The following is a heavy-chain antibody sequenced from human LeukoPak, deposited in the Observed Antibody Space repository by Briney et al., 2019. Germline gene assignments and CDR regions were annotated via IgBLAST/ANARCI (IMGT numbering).Heavy chain of an antibody. CDR2: IRSKANSYAT. CDR3: TMIVVVRSGGYMDV. D-gene: IGHD3-22*01. CDR1: GFTFSGSA. V-gene: IGHV3-73*01. J-gene: IGHJ6*03. Sequence: GGSLRLSCAASGFTFSGSAMHWVRQASGKGLEWVGRIRSKANSYATAYAASVKGRFTISRDDSRNTAYLQMNSLKTEDTAVYYCTMIVVVRSGGYMDVWGKGTTVTISS.